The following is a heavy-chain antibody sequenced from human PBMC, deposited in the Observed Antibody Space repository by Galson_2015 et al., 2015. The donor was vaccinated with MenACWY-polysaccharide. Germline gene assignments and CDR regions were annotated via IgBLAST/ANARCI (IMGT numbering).Heavy chain of an antibody. CDR2: ITGGNGDT. CDR3: ARHVFGGGYFDY. Sequence: SVKVSCKASGYTFSRYPMHWVRQAPGQRFEWMGWITGGNGDTKYSEKLQGRVSITKDTSANTVYMELSSLTYEDTAVVYCARHVFGGGYFDYWGQGTLITVSS. D-gene: IGHD2-21*01. J-gene: IGHJ4*02. CDR1: GYTFSRYP. V-gene: IGHV1-3*01.